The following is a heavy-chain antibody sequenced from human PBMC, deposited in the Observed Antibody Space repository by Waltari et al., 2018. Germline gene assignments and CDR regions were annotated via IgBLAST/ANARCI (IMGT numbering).Heavy chain of an antibody. CDR3: ARDAGAIRPGMDH. V-gene: IGHV1-2*02. J-gene: IGHJ4*02. Sequence: QVHLVQSGAEVKRPGASVLVSCQPSGYTFTAYYIHWIRQTPGQGLEWMGWVNSNSGGSNYAEKFKGRVTMTRDKSIGTAYMELSSLTSDDTAVYYCARDAGAIRPGMDHWGQGTLVTVSS. CDR2: VNSNSGGS. CDR1: GYTFTAYY. D-gene: IGHD3-10*01.